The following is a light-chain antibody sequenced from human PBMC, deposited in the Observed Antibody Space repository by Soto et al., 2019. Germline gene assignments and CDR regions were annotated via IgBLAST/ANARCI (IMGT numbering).Light chain of an antibody. CDR2: NTS. Sequence: EIVLTQSPGTLSLSPGERATLYCRASQSVTSTSFAWYQQKPGQAPRLLIYNTSNRAGGIAARFSGSGSGTDFTLTIDRREPEDFAGDYCQQYSYSLWTFGQGTKVEI. CDR3: QQYSYSLWT. J-gene: IGKJ1*01. CDR1: QSVTSTS. V-gene: IGKV3-20*01.